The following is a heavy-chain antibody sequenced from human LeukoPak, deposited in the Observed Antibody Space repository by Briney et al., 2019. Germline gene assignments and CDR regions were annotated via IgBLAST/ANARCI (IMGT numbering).Heavy chain of an antibody. J-gene: IGHJ4*02. Sequence: PGRCLRLSCAACGFTFSNYWMHWVRQAPGKGVVRVSVIKNDGNKIMYADSVKGRFTISRDNAKNTLYLQMDSLRVEDTALYFCSSEWYSSSWSLWGQGTLVTVSS. V-gene: IGHV3-74*03. D-gene: IGHD6-13*01. CDR2: IKNDGNKI. CDR1: GFTFSNYW. CDR3: SSEWYSSSWSL.